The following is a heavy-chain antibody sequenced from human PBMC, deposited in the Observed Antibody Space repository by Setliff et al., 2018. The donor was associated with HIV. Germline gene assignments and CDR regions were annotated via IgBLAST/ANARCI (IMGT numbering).Heavy chain of an antibody. D-gene: IGHD3-10*01. CDR3: ARGAHPGSAEDYYYYYMDV. CDR1: GGTFSNYA. J-gene: IGHJ6*03. Sequence: GASVKVSCKASGGTFSNYAINWVRQAPGQGLEWMVGIIPILGTANYAQKFQGRVTITTDESTSTAYMELSSLRSEDTAVYYCARGAHPGSAEDYYYYYMDVWGKGTTVTV. V-gene: IGHV1-69*05. CDR2: IIPILGTA.